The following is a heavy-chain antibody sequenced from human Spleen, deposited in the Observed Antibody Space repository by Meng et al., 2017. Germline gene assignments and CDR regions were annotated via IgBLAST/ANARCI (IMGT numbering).Heavy chain of an antibody. CDR3: ARVDRTYYGSGSYFGVIDY. CDR2: IYHSGST. D-gene: IGHD3-10*01. V-gene: IGHV4-4*02. Sequence: SETLSLTCAVSGGTISSSNWWSWVRQPPGKGLEWIGEIYHSGSTNYNPSVKSRVTISVDTSKNQFSLNLSSVTAADTAVYYCARVDRTYYGSGSYFGVIDYWGQGTLVTVSS. J-gene: IGHJ4*02. CDR1: GGTISSSNW.